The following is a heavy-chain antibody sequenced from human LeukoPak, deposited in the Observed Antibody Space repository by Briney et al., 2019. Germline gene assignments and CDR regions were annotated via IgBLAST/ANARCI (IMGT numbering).Heavy chain of an antibody. Sequence: GGSLRLSCAASGFTFSSYEMNWVRQAPGKGLEWVSYISSSGGTIYYADSVKGRFTISRDNAKNSLYLRMNSLRAEDTAVYYCARVPPGDTMVRGAHFDPWGQGTLVTVSS. V-gene: IGHV3-48*03. J-gene: IGHJ5*02. D-gene: IGHD3-10*01. CDR3: ARVPPGDTMVRGAHFDP. CDR1: GFTFSSYE. CDR2: ISSSGGTI.